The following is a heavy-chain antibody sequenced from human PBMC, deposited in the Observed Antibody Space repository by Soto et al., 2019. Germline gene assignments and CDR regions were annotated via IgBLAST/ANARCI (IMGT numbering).Heavy chain of an antibody. D-gene: IGHD2-21*02. V-gene: IGHV1-18*01. J-gene: IGHJ3*01. Sequence: ASVKVSCKASGYSLFTYVITWVRQAPGQGLEWMGCISAYNGNTKYTENFQGRVTMTTDTSTSTVYMELKSLRSDDTAVYYCATGVAYCGGDCFSRDAFDVWGQGTMVTV. CDR2: ISAYNGNT. CDR1: GYSLFTYV. CDR3: ATGVAYCGGDCFSRDAFDV.